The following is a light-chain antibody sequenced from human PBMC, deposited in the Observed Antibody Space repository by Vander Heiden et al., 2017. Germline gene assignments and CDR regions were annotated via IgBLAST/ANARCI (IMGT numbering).Light chain of an antibody. V-gene: IGKV1-39*01. Sequence: ILLTHSPSSLSASVGDRVTISCRASHFMSTYLKWFQQKPGRAPKLLIYDASRLQAGVPSRFTGSGSGQDFSLTITSLQPEDFATYYCQQTYTVPVTFGGGTRVE. CDR3: QQTYTVPVT. CDR2: DAS. J-gene: IGKJ4*01. CDR1: HFMSTY.